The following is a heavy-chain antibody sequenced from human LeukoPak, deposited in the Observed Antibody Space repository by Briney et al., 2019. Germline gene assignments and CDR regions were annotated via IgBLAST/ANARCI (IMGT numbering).Heavy chain of an antibody. CDR3: ARLNWNDVY. Sequence: GGSLRLSCAASGFTFSSYAMHWVRQAPGKGLEWVAVISYDGSNKYYADSVKGRLTISRDNSKNTLYLQMNSLRAEDTAVYYCARLNWNDVYWGQGTLVTVSS. CDR1: GFTFSSYA. V-gene: IGHV3-30-3*01. CDR2: ISYDGSNK. D-gene: IGHD1-1*01. J-gene: IGHJ4*02.